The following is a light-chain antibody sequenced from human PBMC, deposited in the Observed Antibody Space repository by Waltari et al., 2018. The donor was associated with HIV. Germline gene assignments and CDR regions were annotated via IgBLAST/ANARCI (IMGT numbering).Light chain of an antibody. CDR3: QQYNNWPLMYT. V-gene: IGKV3-15*01. Sequence: EIVITQSPATLSVSPGERATVSCSASQSVSSNLAWYQQKPGQAPRLLIYGASTRATGIPARLSGSGSETDFTLTVSSLQSEDSAVYYCQQYNNWPLMYTFGQGTKLDIK. J-gene: IGKJ2*01. CDR2: GAS. CDR1: QSVSSN.